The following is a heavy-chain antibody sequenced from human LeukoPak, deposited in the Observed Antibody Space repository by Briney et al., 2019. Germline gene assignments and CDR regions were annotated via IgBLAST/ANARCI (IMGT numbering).Heavy chain of an antibody. CDR3: ARGGSSWYVVHPTEDY. V-gene: IGHV1-8*01. Sequence: ASVKVSCKASGYTFTSYDINWVRQATGQGLEWMGWMNPNSGNTGYAQKFQGRVTMTRNTSISTAYMELRSLRSEDTAVYYCARGGSSWYVVHPTEDYWGQGTLVTVSS. D-gene: IGHD6-13*01. J-gene: IGHJ4*02. CDR2: MNPNSGNT. CDR1: GYTFTSYD.